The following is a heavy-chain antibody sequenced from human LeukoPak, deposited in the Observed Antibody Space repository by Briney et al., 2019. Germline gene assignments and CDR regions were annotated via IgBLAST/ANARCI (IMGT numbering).Heavy chain of an antibody. D-gene: IGHD1-1*01. CDR2: INPSGGST. J-gene: IGHJ4*02. CDR3: AKGNGRADNPLRMMYYFDY. CDR1: GYTFTSYY. Sequence: ASVRVSCKASGYTFTSYYMHWVRQAPGQGLEWMGIINPSGGSTSYAQKFQGRVTMTRDTSTSTVYMELSSLRSEDTAVYYCAKGNGRADNPLRMMYYFDYWGQGTLVTVSS. V-gene: IGHV1-46*01.